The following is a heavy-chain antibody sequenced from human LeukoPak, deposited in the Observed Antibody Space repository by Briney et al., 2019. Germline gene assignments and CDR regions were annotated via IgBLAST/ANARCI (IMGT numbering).Heavy chain of an antibody. CDR3: AREQSRGLRPGGWFDP. CDR2: IYYSGST. CDR1: GGSISSSSYY. V-gene: IGHV4-39*07. J-gene: IGHJ5*02. D-gene: IGHD4-17*01. Sequence: SETLSLTCTVSGGSISSSSYYWGWIRQPPGKGLEWIGSIYYSGSTYYNPSLKSRVTISVDTSKNQFSLKLSSVTAADTAVYYCAREQSRGLRPGGWFDPWGQGTLVTVSS.